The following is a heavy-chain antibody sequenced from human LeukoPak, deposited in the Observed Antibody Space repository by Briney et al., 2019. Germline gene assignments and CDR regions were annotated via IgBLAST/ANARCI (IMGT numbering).Heavy chain of an antibody. J-gene: IGHJ4*02. CDR1: GLTFNNYA. V-gene: IGHV3-23*01. D-gene: IGHD5-18*01. Sequence: GGSLRLSCAVSGLTFNNYAMSWVRQAPGKGLEWVSAISKSGDHTYYAASAKGRFTIYRDNSKNTQYLQMNSLRAEDTAVYYCAKGGVWTAMIDYWGQGTLVTVSS. CDR3: AKGGVWTAMIDY. CDR2: ISKSGDHT.